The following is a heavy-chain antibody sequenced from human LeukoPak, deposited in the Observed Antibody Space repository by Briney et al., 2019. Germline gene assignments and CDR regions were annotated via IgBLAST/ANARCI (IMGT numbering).Heavy chain of an antibody. V-gene: IGHV1-18*01. CDR2: ISAYNGNT. CDR3: ARDGGPIVATRGDY. CDR1: GYTFTSYG. Sequence: ASAKVSCKAPGYTFTSYGISWVRQAPGQGLEWMGWISAYNGNTNYAQKLQGRVTMTTDTSTSTAYMELRSLRSDDTAVYYCARDGGPIVATRGDYWGQGTLVTVSS. J-gene: IGHJ4*02. D-gene: IGHD5-12*01.